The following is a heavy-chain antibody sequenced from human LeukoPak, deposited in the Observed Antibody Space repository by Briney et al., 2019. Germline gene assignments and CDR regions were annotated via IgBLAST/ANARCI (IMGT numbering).Heavy chain of an antibody. CDR3: ARGITGYDSGWYGRGDTFDY. J-gene: IGHJ4*02. D-gene: IGHD6-19*01. V-gene: IGHV1-69*13. CDR2: ITPIFGAA. Sequence: SVRVSCKASGGTFSSYPFTWVRQAPGQGLEWMGEITPIFGAANCAQTFQGRVTITADEFTSTVFMELSSLRSDDTAVYYCARGITGYDSGWYGRGDTFDYWGQGTLVTVSS. CDR1: GGTFSSYP.